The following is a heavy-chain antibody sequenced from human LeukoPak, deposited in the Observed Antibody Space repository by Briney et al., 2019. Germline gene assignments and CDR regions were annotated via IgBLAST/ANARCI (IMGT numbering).Heavy chain of an antibody. Sequence: GGSLRLSCAASGFIFSSHGMHWVRQSPGMGLEWVAVIWYDGSNKYYADSVKGRFTISRDNSKNTVYLQMNSLRAEDTAIYYCAKDSSAYSGSYYDYWGQGTLVTVSS. V-gene: IGHV3-33*06. J-gene: IGHJ4*02. D-gene: IGHD1-26*01. CDR3: AKDSSAYSGSYYDY. CDR1: GFIFSSHG. CDR2: IWYDGSNK.